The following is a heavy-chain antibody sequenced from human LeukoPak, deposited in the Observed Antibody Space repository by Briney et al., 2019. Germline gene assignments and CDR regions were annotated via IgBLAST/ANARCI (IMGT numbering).Heavy chain of an antibody. V-gene: IGHV4-59*01. CDR1: GGSISSYY. Sequence: SETLSLTCTVSGGSISSYYWSWIRQPPGKGLEWIGYIYYSGSTNYNPSLKSRVTISVDTSKNQFSLKLSSVTAADTAVYYCARMGVDTEFQHWDQGTLVTVSS. D-gene: IGHD2-8*01. J-gene: IGHJ1*01. CDR2: IYYSGST. CDR3: ARMGVDTEFQH.